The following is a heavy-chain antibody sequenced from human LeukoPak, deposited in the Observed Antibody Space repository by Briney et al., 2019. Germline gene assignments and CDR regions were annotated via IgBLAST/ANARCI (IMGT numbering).Heavy chain of an antibody. D-gene: IGHD6-19*01. J-gene: IGHJ4*02. V-gene: IGHV3-48*01. CDR1: GFTFSSYS. Sequence: GGSLRLSCAASGFTFSSYSMNWVRQAPGKGLEWISYISSSSTTTIYYADSMKGRFTISRDNAKNSLYLQMNSLRAEDTAVYYCAKATSSGWYKSWDYWGQGTLVTVSS. CDR2: ISSSSTTTI. CDR3: AKATSSGWYKSWDY.